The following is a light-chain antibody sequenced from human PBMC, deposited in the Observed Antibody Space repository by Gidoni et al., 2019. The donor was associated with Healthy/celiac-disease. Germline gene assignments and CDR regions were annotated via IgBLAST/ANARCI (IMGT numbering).Light chain of an antibody. CDR1: QSVSSSY. CDR3: QQYGSSPQT. CDR2: VAS. J-gene: IGKJ3*01. Sequence: EIVLTQSPGNLSLSPGERATLPCRASQSVSSSYLAWYQQKPGQAPRLLIYVASSRATGIPDRFSGSGSGTDFTLTISRLEPEDCAVYYCQQYGSSPQTFGPGTKVDIK. V-gene: IGKV3-20*01.